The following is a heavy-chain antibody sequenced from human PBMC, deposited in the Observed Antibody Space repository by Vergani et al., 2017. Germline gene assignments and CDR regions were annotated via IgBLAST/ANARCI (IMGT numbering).Heavy chain of an antibody. D-gene: IGHD3-22*01. CDR3: ARDYESESSDYYYRRFGY. J-gene: IGHJ4*02. Sequence: EVQLVESGVGLVKPGGSLRLSCAASGFTFDHYGMNWVRQAPGKGLEWISSIGSSDNNIYYADSVKGRFTFSRDNARDSLYLQMNSLRVEDTAVYYCARDYESESSDYYYRRFGYWGQGTLVTVSS. CDR1: GFTFDHYG. V-gene: IGHV3-21*02. CDR2: IGSSDNNI.